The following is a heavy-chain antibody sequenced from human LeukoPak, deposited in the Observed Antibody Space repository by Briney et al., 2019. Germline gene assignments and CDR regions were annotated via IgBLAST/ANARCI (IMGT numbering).Heavy chain of an antibody. J-gene: IGHJ4*02. CDR1: GFTFSTYS. V-gene: IGHV3-21*01. CDR2: ITGSSSYI. CDR3: ARVPGGYTYGLIDY. Sequence: PGGSLRLSCAASGFTFSTYSMNWVRRAPGKGLEWVSSITGSSSYIYYADSVKGRFTISRDNAKNSLYLQMNSLRAEDTAAYYCARVPGGYTYGLIDYWGQGTLVTVSS. D-gene: IGHD5-18*01.